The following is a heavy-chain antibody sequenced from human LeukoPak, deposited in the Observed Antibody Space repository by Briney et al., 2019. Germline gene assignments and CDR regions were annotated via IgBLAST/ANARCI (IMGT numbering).Heavy chain of an antibody. V-gene: IGHV3-33*08. J-gene: IGHJ4*02. CDR3: AGSIAVAGTIDY. D-gene: IGHD6-19*01. CDR2: IWYDGSNK. Sequence: GGSLRLSCEASGFTFSSYAMHWVRQAPGKGLEWVAVIWYDGSNKYYADSVKGRFTISRDNSKNTLYLQMNSLRAEDTAVYYCAGSIAVAGTIDYWGQGTLVTVSS. CDR1: GFTFSSYA.